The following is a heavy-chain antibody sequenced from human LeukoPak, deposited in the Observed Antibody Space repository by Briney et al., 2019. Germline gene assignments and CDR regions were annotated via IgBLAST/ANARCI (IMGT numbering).Heavy chain of an antibody. CDR3: ARLIGDRTIYDY. Sequence: GGSLRLSCAASGFTFRTYWMGWVRQAPGKGLEWVASINQGGSETYYVESMKGRFTISRDNAMNSFFLQMNSLRAEDTAVYYCARLIGDRTIYDYWGQGTLVTVSS. D-gene: IGHD6-6*01. CDR2: INQGGSET. V-gene: IGHV3-7*01. J-gene: IGHJ4*02. CDR1: GFTFRTYW.